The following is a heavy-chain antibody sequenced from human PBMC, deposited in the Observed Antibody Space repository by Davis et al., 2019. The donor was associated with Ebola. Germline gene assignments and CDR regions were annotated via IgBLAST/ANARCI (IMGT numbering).Heavy chain of an antibody. D-gene: IGHD6-19*01. V-gene: IGHV4-34*01. CDR1: GGSFSGYY. CDR2: INHSGST. Sequence: MPGGSLRLSCAVYGGSFSGYYWSWIRQPPGKGLEWIGEINHSGSTNYNPSLKSRVTISVDTSKNQFSLKLSSVTAADTAVYYCARSGTAVAGNGGFDYWGQGTLVTVSS. CDR3: ARSGTAVAGNGGFDY. J-gene: IGHJ4*02.